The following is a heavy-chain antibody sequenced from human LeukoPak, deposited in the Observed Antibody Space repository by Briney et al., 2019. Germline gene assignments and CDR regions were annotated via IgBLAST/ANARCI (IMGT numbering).Heavy chain of an antibody. CDR2: ISYDGSIK. V-gene: IGHV3-30-3*01. CDR3: ARGSLPDTYYYDSSGDFDY. Sequence: GGSLRLSCAASGFTFSDYAMHWVRQAPGKGLEWVAFISYDGSIKYCADSVKGRFTISRDISKNTLYLQMDSLRAEDTAVYYCARGSLPDTYYYDSSGDFDYWGQGTLVTVSS. J-gene: IGHJ4*02. CDR1: GFTFSDYA. D-gene: IGHD3-22*01.